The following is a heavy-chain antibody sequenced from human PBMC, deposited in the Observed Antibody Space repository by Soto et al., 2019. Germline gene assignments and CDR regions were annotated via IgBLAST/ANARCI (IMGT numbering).Heavy chain of an antibody. Sequence: QVQLQESGPGLVKPSGTLSLTCAVSGGSISSSNWWSWVRQPPGKGLEWIGEIYHSGSTNYNPSLSSRVTIPVDKSKTQFALKLSSVTAADTAVYYCERVTGHYYYGMDVWGQGTTVTVSS. CDR2: IYHSGST. CDR1: GGSISSSNW. D-gene: IGHD3-10*01. CDR3: ERVTGHYYYGMDV. J-gene: IGHJ6*02. V-gene: IGHV4-4*02.